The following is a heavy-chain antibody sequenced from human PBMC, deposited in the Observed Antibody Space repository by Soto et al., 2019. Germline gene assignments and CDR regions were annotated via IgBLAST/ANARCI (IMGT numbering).Heavy chain of an antibody. CDR1: GYSISSGYY. Sequence: SETLSLTCAASGYSISSGYYWGWIRQPPGKGLEWIGSIYHSGSTYYNPSLKSRVTISVDTSKNQFSLKLSSVTAADTAVYYCARDPYDSSGYYWGQGTLVTVSS. V-gene: IGHV4-38-2*02. D-gene: IGHD3-22*01. J-gene: IGHJ4*02. CDR2: IYHSGST. CDR3: ARDPYDSSGYY.